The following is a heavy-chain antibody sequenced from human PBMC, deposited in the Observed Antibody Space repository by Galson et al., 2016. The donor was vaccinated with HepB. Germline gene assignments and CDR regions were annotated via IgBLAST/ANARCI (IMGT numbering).Heavy chain of an antibody. Sequence: SVKVSCKASGNTFTDYWIHWVRQSPGLGLQWMAWINPYNGATKYAPNFQDRVTTTTDTSITTVYIEVRGLRSDDTAVYFCATAPGAGTFWGQGTTVTVS. CDR2: INPYNGAT. CDR1: GNTFTDYW. CDR3: ATAPGAGTF. V-gene: IGHV1-2*02. J-gene: IGHJ6*02. D-gene: IGHD6-19*01.